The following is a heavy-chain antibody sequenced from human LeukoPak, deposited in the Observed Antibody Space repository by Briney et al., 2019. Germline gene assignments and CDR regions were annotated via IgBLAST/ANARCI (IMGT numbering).Heavy chain of an antibody. V-gene: IGHV3-30*18. J-gene: IGHJ4*02. CDR2: ISYDASNE. CDR1: GFTFSRYG. Sequence: PGRSLRLSCAASGFTFSRYGIHWVRHAPGKGLEWVAVISYDASNEHYADSVKGRFTISRDNSKNTVYLQVNRLRAEDTAVFFCAKDRMTTMVLEDWGQGTPVTVCS. CDR3: AKDRMTTMVLED. D-gene: IGHD3-10*01.